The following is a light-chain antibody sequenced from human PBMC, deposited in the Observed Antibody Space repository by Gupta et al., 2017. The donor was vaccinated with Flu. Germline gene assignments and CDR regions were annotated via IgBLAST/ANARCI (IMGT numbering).Light chain of an antibody. CDR3: QQDEGLSLIT. J-gene: IGKJ4*01. Sequence: DIQMTQSPSSLSAFVGDRITITCQASQDIKKYLNWYQQKPGKAPKVLIYDASNWERGVPSRFSGSGYGTDFTFTISSRQPEDIASYYCQQDEGLSLITFGRGTKVEIK. CDR1: QDIKKY. CDR2: DAS. V-gene: IGKV1-33*01.